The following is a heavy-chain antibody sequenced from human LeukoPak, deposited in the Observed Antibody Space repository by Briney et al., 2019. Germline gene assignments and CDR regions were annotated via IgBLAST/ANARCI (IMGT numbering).Heavy chain of an antibody. CDR1: GFTYTSHW. CDR3: ARERVYGSGSSDY. CDR2: INGDGSGT. J-gene: IGHJ4*02. Sequence: GGSLRLSCTASGFTYTSHWMHWVRQVPGKGLVWVSRINGDGSGTNHADSVKGRFTTSRDNPKNTLYLQMNSLRVEDTAVYYCARERVYGSGSSDYWGQGTLVTVSS. D-gene: IGHD3-10*01. V-gene: IGHV3-74*01.